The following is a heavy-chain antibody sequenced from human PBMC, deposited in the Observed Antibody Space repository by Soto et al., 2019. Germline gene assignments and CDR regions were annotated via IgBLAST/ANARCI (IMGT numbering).Heavy chain of an antibody. V-gene: IGHV3-21*01. CDR3: ARGVLMVCAMFGHNDI. Sequence: EVQLVESGGGLVKPGGSLRLSCAASGFTFSNYSMNWVRQAPGKGLEWVSSISSSSSYIYYADSVKGRFTISRDNAKKSLYLELESVRAEDTAVYYCARGVLMVCAMFGHNDIWGQGTMVIVSS. J-gene: IGHJ3*02. D-gene: IGHD2-8*01. CDR2: ISSSSSYI. CDR1: GFTFSNYS.